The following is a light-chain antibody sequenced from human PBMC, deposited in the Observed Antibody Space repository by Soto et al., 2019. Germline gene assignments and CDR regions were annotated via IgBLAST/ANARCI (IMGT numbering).Light chain of an antibody. J-gene: IGKJ1*01. CDR2: LGS. Sequence: DIVMTQSPLSLPVTPGEAAAISCRSSQSLLHSNGYNYLDWYLQKPGQSPQLLIYLGSNRASGVPDRFRGSGSGTDFTLKISRVEAEDVGVYYCMQTLQTPWTFGLGTKVDIK. CDR1: QSLLHSNGYNY. CDR3: MQTLQTPWT. V-gene: IGKV2-28*01.